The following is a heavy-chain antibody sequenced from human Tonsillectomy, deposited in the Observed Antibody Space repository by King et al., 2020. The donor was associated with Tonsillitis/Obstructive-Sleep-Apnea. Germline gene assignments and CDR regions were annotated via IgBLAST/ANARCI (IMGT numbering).Heavy chain of an antibody. CDR3: GTQPSGSCDRFDY. CDR2: ISYSGST. Sequence: QLQESGPGLVKPSETLSLTCTVSGDSISSSSYYWGWIRQSPGKGLEWIGSISYSGSTYYNPSLKSRVTISVDTSKSQFSLNLSSVTAADTAVYYCGTQPSGSCDRFDYWGQGTLATVSS. J-gene: IGHJ4*02. V-gene: IGHV4-39*01. CDR1: GDSISSSSYY. D-gene: IGHD1-26*01.